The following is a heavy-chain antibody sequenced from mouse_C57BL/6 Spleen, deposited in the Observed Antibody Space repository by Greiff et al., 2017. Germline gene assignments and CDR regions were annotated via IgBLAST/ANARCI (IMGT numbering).Heavy chain of an antibody. J-gene: IGHJ3*01. CDR2: FYPGSGSI. CDR1: GYTFTEYT. V-gene: IGHV1-62-2*01. Sequence: VKLQESGAELVKPGASVKLSCKASGYTFTEYTIHWVKQRSGQGLEWIGWFYPGSGSIKYNEKFKDKARLTVDKSSSTVYMELSRMTSEDSAVYFCARHDYYGISCSAWFSYWGQGTLVTVSA. D-gene: IGHD1-1*01. CDR3: ARHDYYGISCSAWFSY.